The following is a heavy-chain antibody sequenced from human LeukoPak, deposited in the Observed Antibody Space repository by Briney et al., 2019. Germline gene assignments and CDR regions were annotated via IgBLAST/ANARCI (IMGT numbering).Heavy chain of an antibody. J-gene: IGHJ6*03. CDR2: IYYSGST. Sequence: SETLSLTCTVSGGSISSSSYYWGWIRQPPGKGLEWIGSIYYSGSTYYNPSLKSRVTISVDTSKNQFSLKLSSVTAADTAVYYCARRVGFYYYMDVWGKGTPVTVSS. D-gene: IGHD5-12*01. CDR1: GGSISSSSYY. CDR3: ARRVGFYYYMDV. V-gene: IGHV4-39*07.